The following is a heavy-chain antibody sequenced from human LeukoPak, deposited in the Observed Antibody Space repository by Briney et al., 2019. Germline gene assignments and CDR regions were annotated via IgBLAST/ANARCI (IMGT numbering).Heavy chain of an antibody. CDR1: GGSISSYY. D-gene: IGHD3-10*01. V-gene: IGHV4-59*08. Sequence: SETLPLTCTVSGGSISSYYWSWIRQPPGKGLEWIGYIYYSGSTNYNPSLKSRVTISVDTSKNQFSLKLSSVAAADTAVYYCASYGSGSYYKQFDYWGQGTLVTVSS. J-gene: IGHJ4*02. CDR3: ASYGSGSYYKQFDY. CDR2: IYYSGST.